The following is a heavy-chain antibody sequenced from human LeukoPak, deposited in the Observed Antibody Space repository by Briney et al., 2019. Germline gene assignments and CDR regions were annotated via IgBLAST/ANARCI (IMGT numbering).Heavy chain of an antibody. D-gene: IGHD5-12*01. Sequence: PGGCLRLSCEASGFTLSTYGMDSVRPAPRNGLEWVAVISYDGSYQNYAESVKGRYTISRDNSETTLFLQMSSLGPEDTAMYSCAKDVGGGYTAYYLDNWGQGTLVAVSS. V-gene: IGHV3-30*18. CDR2: ISYDGSYQ. J-gene: IGHJ4*02. CDR1: GFTLSTYG. CDR3: AKDVGGGYTAYYLDN.